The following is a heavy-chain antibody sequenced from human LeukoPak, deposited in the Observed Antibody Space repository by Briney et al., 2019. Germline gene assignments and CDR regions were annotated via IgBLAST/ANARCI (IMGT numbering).Heavy chain of an antibody. CDR3: VSHVYGGSPFDI. CDR1: GFTFSSYW. D-gene: IGHD4-23*01. CDR2: INTDGSST. Sequence: QPGGSLRLSCAASGFTFSSYWMHWVRQVPGKGLVWVSRINTDGSSTSYADSVKGRFTISRDNAENTLYLQMNSLRAEDTAVYHCVSHVYGGSPFDIWGQGQWSPSLQ. V-gene: IGHV3-74*01. J-gene: IGHJ3*02.